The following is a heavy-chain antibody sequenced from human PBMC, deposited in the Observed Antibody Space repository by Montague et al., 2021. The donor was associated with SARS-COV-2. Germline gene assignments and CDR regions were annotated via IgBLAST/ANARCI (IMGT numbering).Heavy chain of an antibody. CDR1: GGSFSTYS. D-gene: IGHD3-10*01. CDR3: ARLGDGVVPSPILGVGPYYSYYYMDV. CDR2: IHHGGST. V-gene: IGHV4-34*01. J-gene: IGHJ6*03. Sequence: SETLSLICAVHGGSFSTYSWNWIRQPPGKGLEWIGEIHHGGSTNYNPSLKSRVTISADTSKNQFSLKLTSVAAADTAVYYCARLGDGVVPSPILGVGPYYSYYYMDVWGKGTTVTVPS.